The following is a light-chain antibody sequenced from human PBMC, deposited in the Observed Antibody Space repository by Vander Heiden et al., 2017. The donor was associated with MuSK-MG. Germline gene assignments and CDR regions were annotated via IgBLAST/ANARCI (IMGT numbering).Light chain of an antibody. CDR2: AAS. V-gene: IGKV1-39*01. J-gene: IGKJ4*01. CDR3: QQGWSTPLT. Sequence: DIQMTQSPPSLSASVGASVTLTCRASQDIRTYLSWYYQKPGQPPSLLIFAASTLQNGVPSRFSGSGSGTHFTLTIDNLQREDFATYYCQQGWSTPLTFGGGTKVQI. CDR1: QDIRTY.